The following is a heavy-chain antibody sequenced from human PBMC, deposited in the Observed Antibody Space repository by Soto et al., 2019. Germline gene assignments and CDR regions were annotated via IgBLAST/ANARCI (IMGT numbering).Heavy chain of an antibody. J-gene: IGHJ6*02. V-gene: IGHV3-30*18. Sequence: QVQLVVSGGGVVQPGRSLRLSCAASGFTFSSYGMHWVRQAPGKGLEWVAVISYDGSNKYYADSVKGRFNISRDNSKNTSYWQSNSLRTQDTAVYYFAKDVVVGATPGLGDYYYYYGMDGWGQGTTVTVSS. CDR1: GFTFSSYG. CDR2: ISYDGSNK. D-gene: IGHD1-26*01. CDR3: AKDVVVGATPGLGDYYYYYGMDG.